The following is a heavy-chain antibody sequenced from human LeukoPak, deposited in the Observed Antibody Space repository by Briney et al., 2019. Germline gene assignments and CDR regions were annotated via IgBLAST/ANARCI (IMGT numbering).Heavy chain of an antibody. CDR3: ARGQLVPDNWFDP. CDR1: GGSISSGGYY. CDR2: IYYSGST. J-gene: IGHJ5*02. Sequence: SETLSLTCTVSGGSISSGGYYWSWIRQHPGKGLEWIGYIYYSGSTYYNPSLKSRVTISVDTSKNQFSLKLSSVTAADTAVYYCARGQLVPDNWFDPWGQGTLVTVSS. D-gene: IGHD6-13*01. V-gene: IGHV4-31*03.